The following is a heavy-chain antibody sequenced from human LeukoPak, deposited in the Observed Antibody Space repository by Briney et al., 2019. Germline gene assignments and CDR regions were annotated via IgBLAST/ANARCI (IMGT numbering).Heavy chain of an antibody. CDR2: IYYSGST. Sequence: SETLSLTCSVSGGSISSSSYYWGWIRQPPGKGLEGIGSIYYSGSTYYNPSLKSRVTISVDTSNNQFSLKLSSVTAADTAVYYCARQTHKAYCRSTSCQQAGDPLDFDYWGQGTLVTVSS. V-gene: IGHV4-39*01. D-gene: IGHD2-2*01. CDR1: GGSISSSSYY. CDR3: ARQTHKAYCRSTSCQQAGDPLDFDY. J-gene: IGHJ4*02.